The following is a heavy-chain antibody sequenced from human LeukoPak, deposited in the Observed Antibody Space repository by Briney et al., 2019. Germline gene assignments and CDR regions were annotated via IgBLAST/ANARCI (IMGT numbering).Heavy chain of an antibody. V-gene: IGHV3-30-3*01. J-gene: IGHJ4*02. CDR3: AKDQGFSPGGFDY. CDR1: GFTFSSYA. D-gene: IGHD3-16*01. Sequence: PGGSLRLSCAASGFTFSSYAMHWVRQAPGKGLEWVAVISYDGSNKSYADSVKGRFTISRDNSKNTLYLQMSSLRAEDTAVYYCAKDQGFSPGGFDYWGQGTLVTVSS. CDR2: ISYDGSNK.